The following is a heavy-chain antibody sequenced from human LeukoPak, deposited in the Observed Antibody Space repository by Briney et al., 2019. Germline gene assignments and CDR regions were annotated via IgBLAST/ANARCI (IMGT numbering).Heavy chain of an antibody. D-gene: IGHD3-9*01. CDR3: ARDGSEWFFDY. CDR2: IYASGST. V-gene: IGHV4-4*07. J-gene: IGHJ4*02. Sequence: SETLSLTCTVAGSSISSYYWSWIRQPAGKGREWNGRIYASGSTNYNPSLKSRVTMSVDTSKNQFSLKLSSVTAADTAVYYCARDGSEWFFDYWGQGTLVTVS. CDR1: GSSISSYY.